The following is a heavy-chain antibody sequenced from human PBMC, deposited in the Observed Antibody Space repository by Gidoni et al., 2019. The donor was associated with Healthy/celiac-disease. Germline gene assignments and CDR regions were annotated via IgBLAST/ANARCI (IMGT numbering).Heavy chain of an antibody. J-gene: IGHJ3*02. V-gene: IGHV3-21*01. Sequence: EVQLVESGGGLVKPGGSLRLSSAAAVFTFSSYSMNWFRQAPGKGLEWVSSISSSSSYIDYADSVKGRFTISRDNAKNSLYLQMNSLRAEDTAVYYCATHGGNAILLGAFDIWGQGTMVTVSS. CDR3: ATHGGNAILLGAFDI. CDR2: ISSSSSYI. CDR1: VFTFSSYS. D-gene: IGHD2-15*01.